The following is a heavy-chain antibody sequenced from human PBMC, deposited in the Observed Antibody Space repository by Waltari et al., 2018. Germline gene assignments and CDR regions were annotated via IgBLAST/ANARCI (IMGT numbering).Heavy chain of an antibody. V-gene: IGHV1-69*06. CDR3: ARGAIAAHVYSILYY. D-gene: IGHD6-13*01. Sequence: KVSCKASGGTFSSYAISWVRQAPGQGLEWMGGIIPIFGTANYAQKFQGRVTITADKSTSTAYMELSSLRSEDTAVYYCARGAIAAHVYSILYYWGQGTLVIVSS. CDR1: GGTFSSYA. J-gene: IGHJ4*02. CDR2: IIPIFGTA.